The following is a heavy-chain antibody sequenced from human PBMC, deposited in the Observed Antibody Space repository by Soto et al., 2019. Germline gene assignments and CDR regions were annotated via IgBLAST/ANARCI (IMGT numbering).Heavy chain of an antibody. CDR2: ISGSGGST. CDR3: ARRGSGSYYDY. Sequence: EVQLLESGGGLVQPGGSLRLSGAASGFTFSSYAMRGVRQAPVKGLGWVSAISGSGGSTYYADSGKGRFTFSRDNSKNTLYLQMNSLRAEDTAVYYCARRGSGSYYDYWGQGTLVTVSS. J-gene: IGHJ4*02. D-gene: IGHD1-26*01. CDR1: GFTFSSYA. V-gene: IGHV3-23*01.